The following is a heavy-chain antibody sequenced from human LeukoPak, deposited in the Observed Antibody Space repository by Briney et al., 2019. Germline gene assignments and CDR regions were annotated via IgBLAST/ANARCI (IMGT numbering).Heavy chain of an antibody. CDR3: ARDSGRLLWFGEGPGYYYYYYYMDV. J-gene: IGHJ6*03. CDR1: GGTFSSYA. Sequence: SVKVSCKASGGTFSSYAISWVRRAPGQGLEWMGGIIPIFGTANYAQKFQGRVTITADESTSTAYMELSSLRSEDTAVYYCARDSGRLLWFGEGPGYYYYYYYMDVWGKGTTVTVSS. D-gene: IGHD3-10*01. CDR2: IIPIFGTA. V-gene: IGHV1-69*13.